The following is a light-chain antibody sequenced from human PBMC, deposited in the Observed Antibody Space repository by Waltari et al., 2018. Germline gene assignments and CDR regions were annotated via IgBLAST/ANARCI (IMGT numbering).Light chain of an antibody. CDR1: SSDVGNYDL. V-gene: IGLV2-23*02. J-gene: IGLJ1*01. CDR2: EVT. Sequence: QSGLTQPASVSGSPGQSITISCTGTSSDVGNYDLVSWYRQYPGKAPQLMVYEVTKPTEGLSARFSGSKSGNTASLTIYGLQSEDEADYYCCSYAGLGIYVFGTGTKVTVL. CDR3: CSYAGLGIYV.